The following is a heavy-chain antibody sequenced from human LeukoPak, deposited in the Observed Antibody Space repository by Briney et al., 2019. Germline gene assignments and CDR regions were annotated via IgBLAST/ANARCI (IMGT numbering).Heavy chain of an antibody. D-gene: IGHD3-9*01. CDR3: ARQRGTYYDIFV. CDR2: IYYSGST. J-gene: IGHJ4*02. CDR1: GGSISSTTFY. V-gene: IGHV4-39*01. Sequence: SETLSLTCTVSGGSISSTTFYWGWIRQPPGKGLEWIGSIYYSGSTYYNPSLKSRVTISVDTSKNQFSLKLSSVTAADTGVYYCARQRGTYYDIFVWGQGTRVTVSS.